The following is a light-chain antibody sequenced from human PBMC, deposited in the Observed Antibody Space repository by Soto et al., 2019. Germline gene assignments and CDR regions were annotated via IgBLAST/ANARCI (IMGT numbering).Light chain of an antibody. CDR1: KGIETS. CDR3: QELDGSPIT. CDR2: AQS. J-gene: IGKJ5*01. V-gene: IGKV1-9*01. Sequence: ILSXLWEKDPADSVGDRVTSTCRESKGIETSLEWYKKKQGKAXKXXXYAQSNFKSGVPSRLRGSGSGKHFNLNISILQPEDCVTYCCQELDGSPITVGEGLRLEI.